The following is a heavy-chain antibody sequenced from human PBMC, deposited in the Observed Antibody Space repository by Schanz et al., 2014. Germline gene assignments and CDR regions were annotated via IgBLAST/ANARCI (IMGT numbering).Heavy chain of an antibody. Sequence: QVQLVQSGGEMKKPGASVKVSCKASGYTFTDYGLSWVRQAPGQGLEWMGRIISILGIPNYAQKFQGRVTFTADKSTSTAYMELTSLRSDDTAVFYCARDPSFSMVRGVIIDSYYYGMDVWGQGTTVTVSS. D-gene: IGHD3-10*01. CDR3: ARDPSFSMVRGVIIDSYYYGMDV. J-gene: IGHJ6*02. V-gene: IGHV1-69*04. CDR1: GYTFTDYG. CDR2: IISILGIP.